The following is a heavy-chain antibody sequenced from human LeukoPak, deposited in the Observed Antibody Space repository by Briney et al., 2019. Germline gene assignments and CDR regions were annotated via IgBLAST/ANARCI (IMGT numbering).Heavy chain of an antibody. CDR1: GFTFGDYA. CDR2: IRSKAYGGTT. Sequence: GGTLRLSCTASGFTFGDYAMSWFRQAPGKGLEWVGFIRSKAYGGTTEYAASVKGRFTISRDDSKSIAYLQMNSLKTEDTAVYYCTRDREVGRYYYYYYYMDVWGKGTTVTVSS. V-gene: IGHV3-49*03. CDR3: TRDREVGRYYYYYYYMDV. D-gene: IGHD2-2*01. J-gene: IGHJ6*03.